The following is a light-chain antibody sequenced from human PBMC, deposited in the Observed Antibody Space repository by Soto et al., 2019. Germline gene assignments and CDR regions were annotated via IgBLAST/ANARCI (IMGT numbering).Light chain of an antibody. CDR2: LGS. CDR3: MRSLQGPPT. Sequence: DIVMTQSPLSLPVTPGEPASISCRSSQSLLHNNGQNCLDWYLQKPGQSPQLLIHLGSVRASGVRDRFGGRVSGTEFTLKVSRVYADDVAVYYCMRSLQGPPTFDGGTKVEVK. CDR1: QSLLHNNGQNC. V-gene: IGKV2-28*01. J-gene: IGKJ4*02.